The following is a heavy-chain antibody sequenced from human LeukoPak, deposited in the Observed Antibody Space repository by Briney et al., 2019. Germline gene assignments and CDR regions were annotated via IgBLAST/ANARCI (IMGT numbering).Heavy chain of an antibody. Sequence: GGSLRLSCAASGFIFRNYAMYWVRQAPGKGLEYVSSINSNADSTFYANSVKGRFSISRDNSKNTLYLQMNSLRAEDTAVYYCAKDEGQYSGYDYFDYWGQGTLVTVSS. V-gene: IGHV3-64*01. D-gene: IGHD5-12*01. J-gene: IGHJ4*02. CDR3: AKDEGQYSGYDYFDY. CDR2: INSNADST. CDR1: GFIFRNYA.